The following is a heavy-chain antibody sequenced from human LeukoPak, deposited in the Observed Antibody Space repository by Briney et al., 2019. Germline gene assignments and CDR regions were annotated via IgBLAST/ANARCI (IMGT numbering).Heavy chain of an antibody. CDR2: FDPEDGET. Sequence: GASVKVSCKVSGYTLTELSMHWVRQAPGKGLEWMGGFDPEDGETIYAQKFQGRVTMTEDTSTDTAYMELSSLRSEDTAAYYCATLYYYDSSGYFDYWGQGTLVTVSS. V-gene: IGHV1-24*01. CDR3: ATLYYYDSSGYFDY. J-gene: IGHJ4*02. CDR1: GYTLTELS. D-gene: IGHD3-22*01.